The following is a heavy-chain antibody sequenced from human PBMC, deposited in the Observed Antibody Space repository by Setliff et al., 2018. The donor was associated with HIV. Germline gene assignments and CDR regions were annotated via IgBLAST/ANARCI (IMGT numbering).Heavy chain of an antibody. D-gene: IGHD1-26*01. J-gene: IGHJ3*02. Sequence: SETLSLTCTVSGGSISSGTYFWSWIRQPAGKGLEWIGHIHTSGNANYNPSLKSRVTISVDTSKNQFSLRLSSVTAADTAVYYCAREGTYSGTYWVRRVASFDIWGQGTMVTVSS. CDR3: AREGTYSGTYWVRRVASFDI. CDR2: IHTSGNA. V-gene: IGHV4-61*09. CDR1: GGSISSGTYF.